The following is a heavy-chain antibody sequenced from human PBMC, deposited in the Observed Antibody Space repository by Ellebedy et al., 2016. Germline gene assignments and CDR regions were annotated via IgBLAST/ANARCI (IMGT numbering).Heavy chain of an antibody. D-gene: IGHD2-15*01. CDR1: GYTFTSYG. V-gene: IGHV1-18*01. Sequence: ASVKVSCXASGYTFTSYGISWVRQAPGQGLEWMGWISAYNGNTNYAQKLQGRVTMTTDTSTSTAYMELRSLRSDDTAVYYCARFVVAATGGNNWFDPWGQGTLVTVSS. CDR2: ISAYNGNT. J-gene: IGHJ5*02. CDR3: ARFVVAATGGNNWFDP.